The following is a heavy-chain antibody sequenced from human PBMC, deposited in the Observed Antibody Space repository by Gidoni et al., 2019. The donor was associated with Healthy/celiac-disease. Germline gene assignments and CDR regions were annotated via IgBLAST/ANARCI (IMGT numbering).Heavy chain of an antibody. J-gene: IGHJ6*02. Sequence: QVQLVQSGAEVKKPGSSVKVSCKASGGTFSSYALSWVRQAPEQGLEGRGGISPIFGTANYEQKFQGRVTMTADEAKRTADMELSSMRAEETAVYYCARDAGRLGYYDYGMDVWGQGTTVTVSS. CDR1: GGTFSSYA. V-gene: IGHV1-69*01. CDR3: ARDAGRLGYYDYGMDV. D-gene: IGHD3-10*01. CDR2: ISPIFGTA.